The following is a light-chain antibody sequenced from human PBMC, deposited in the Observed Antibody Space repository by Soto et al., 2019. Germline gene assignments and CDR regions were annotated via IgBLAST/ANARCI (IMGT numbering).Light chain of an antibody. CDR3: ATWGDSLNTWV. CDR1: SSNIGSNS. J-gene: IGLJ3*02. V-gene: IGLV1-44*01. Sequence: QSVLTQPPSESGTPGQRVTISCSGSSSNIGSNSVSWHQHFPATAPKVLIYGDDQRPSGVPDRFSGSKSGTSASLAISGLQAEDEADYFCATWGDSLNTWVFXGGTKVTVL. CDR2: GDD.